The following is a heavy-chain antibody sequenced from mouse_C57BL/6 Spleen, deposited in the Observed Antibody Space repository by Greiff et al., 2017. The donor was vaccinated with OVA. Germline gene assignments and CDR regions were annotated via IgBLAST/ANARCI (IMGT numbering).Heavy chain of an antibody. V-gene: IGHV1-82*01. Sequence: QVQLQQSGPELVKPGASVTISCKASGYAFSSSWMNWVKQRPGKGLEWIGRIYPGDGDTNYNGKFKGKATLTADKSSSTAYMQLSSLTSVDSAVYFCARIYCGSTLDYWGQGTTLTVSS. D-gene: IGHD1-1*01. CDR2: IYPGDGDT. J-gene: IGHJ2*01. CDR3: ARIYCGSTLDY. CDR1: GYAFSSSW.